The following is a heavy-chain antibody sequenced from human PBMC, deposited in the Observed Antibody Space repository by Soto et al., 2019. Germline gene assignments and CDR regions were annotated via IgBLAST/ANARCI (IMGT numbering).Heavy chain of an antibody. Sequence: EVQLLESGGGLVQPGGSLRLSCAASGFTFSSYAMSWVRQAPGKGLEWVSAISGSGGNTYYADSVKGRFTISRDNPKNTLYLQMNSLRAEDTAVYYCAKDRGFSSGWDRGQGTLVTVSS. V-gene: IGHV3-23*01. CDR3: AKDRGFSSGWD. D-gene: IGHD6-19*01. CDR2: ISGSGGNT. CDR1: GFTFSSYA. J-gene: IGHJ4*02.